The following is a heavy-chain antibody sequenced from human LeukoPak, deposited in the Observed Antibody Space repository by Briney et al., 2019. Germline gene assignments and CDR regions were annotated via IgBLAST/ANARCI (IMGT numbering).Heavy chain of an antibody. CDR2: ISSSSSYI. V-gene: IGHV3-21*01. CDR3: ARDAGATLVFDY. Sequence: GVLRLSWAASGFTFSSYSMNWVRQAPGKGLEWVSSISSSSSYIYYADSVKGRFTISRDNAKNSLYLPMNSLRAEDTAVYYCARDAGATLVFDYWGQGTLVTVSS. CDR1: GFTFSSYS. J-gene: IGHJ4*02. D-gene: IGHD1-26*01.